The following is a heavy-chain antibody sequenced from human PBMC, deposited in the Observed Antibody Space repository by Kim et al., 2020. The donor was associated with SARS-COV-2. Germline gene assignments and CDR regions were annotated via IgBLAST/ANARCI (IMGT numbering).Heavy chain of an antibody. Sequence: ALVKVSCKASGYTFTSYAMHWVRQAPGQRLEWMGWINAGNGNTKYSQKFQGRVTITRDTSASTAYMELSSLRSEDTAVYYCARPDYGGNSVYYYYGMDVWGQGTTVTVSS. CDR3: ARPDYGGNSVYYYYGMDV. CDR2: INAGNGNT. V-gene: IGHV1-3*01. D-gene: IGHD4-17*01. CDR1: GYTFTSYA. J-gene: IGHJ6*02.